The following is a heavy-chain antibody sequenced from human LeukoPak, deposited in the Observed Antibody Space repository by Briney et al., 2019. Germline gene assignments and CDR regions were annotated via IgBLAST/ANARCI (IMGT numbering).Heavy chain of an antibody. CDR1: GFTVSSNE. Sequence: GGSLRLSCAASGFTVSSNEMSWVRQAPGKGLEWVSSISGGSTYYADSRKGRFTISRDNSKNTLHLQMNSLRAEDTAVYYCARDGYYDFWSGYWKYYYYMDVWGKGTTVTVSS. CDR3: ARDGYYDFWSGYWKYYYYMDV. CDR2: ISGGST. J-gene: IGHJ6*03. D-gene: IGHD3-3*01. V-gene: IGHV3-38-3*01.